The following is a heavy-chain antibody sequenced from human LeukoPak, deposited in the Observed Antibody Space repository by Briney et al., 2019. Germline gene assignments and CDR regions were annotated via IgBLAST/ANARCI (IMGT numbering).Heavy chain of an antibody. D-gene: IGHD1-26*01. CDR2: IYYSGST. Sequence: SETLSLNCTVSGGSISSTTYYWGWIRQPPGKGLEWIGSIYYSGSTFYNPSLKSRLSISVDTSKNQFSLKLTSVTAADTAAYYCARRAQRSSGSYYGYWGQGTLVTVSS. CDR3: ARRAQRSSGSYYGY. J-gene: IGHJ4*02. V-gene: IGHV4-39*01. CDR1: GGSISSTTYY.